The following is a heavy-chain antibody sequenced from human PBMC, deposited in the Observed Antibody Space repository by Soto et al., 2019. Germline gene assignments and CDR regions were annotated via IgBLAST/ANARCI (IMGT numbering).Heavy chain of an antibody. V-gene: IGHV1-46*01. CDR3: VIGYYGSGSYSVSTSYNWFDP. J-gene: IGHJ5*02. Sequence: ASLKVSCKASGYTFTSYYMHWVRQAPGQGLEWMGIINPSGGSTSYAQKFQGRVTMTRDTSTSTVYMELSSLRSEDTAVYYCVIGYYGSGSYSVSTSYNWFDPWGQGTLVTVSS. D-gene: IGHD3-10*01. CDR2: INPSGGST. CDR1: GYTFTSYY.